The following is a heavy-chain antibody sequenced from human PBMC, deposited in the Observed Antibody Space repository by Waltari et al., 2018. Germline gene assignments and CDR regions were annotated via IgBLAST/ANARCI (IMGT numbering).Heavy chain of an antibody. CDR1: GFRFSDSL. Sequence: EVQLVEAGGDLVQPGGSLRLSFAASGFRFSDSLLHWVRQVPGKGLVWVSRINSDGSSISYSDSVKGRFTISRDNSKNMLYLQLNSLRAEDTAVYYCARKGGRGYTYGPFYYDSWGQGTLVTVSS. CDR3: ARKGGRGYTYGPFYYDS. J-gene: IGHJ4*02. D-gene: IGHD5-18*01. V-gene: IGHV3-74*01. CDR2: INSDGSSI.